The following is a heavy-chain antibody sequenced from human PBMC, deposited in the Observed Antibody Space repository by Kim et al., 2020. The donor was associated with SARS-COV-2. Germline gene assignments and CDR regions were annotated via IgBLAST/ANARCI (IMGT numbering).Heavy chain of an antibody. V-gene: IGHV3-30*01. CDR3: ERPQGYYIDYMNV. J-gene: IGHJ6*03. Sequence: YADSVEGRCTIARDNSKSTLYLQMNSLGDEDTAVYYCERPQGYYIDYMNVWSKGTTVTVSS. D-gene: IGHD3-3*01.